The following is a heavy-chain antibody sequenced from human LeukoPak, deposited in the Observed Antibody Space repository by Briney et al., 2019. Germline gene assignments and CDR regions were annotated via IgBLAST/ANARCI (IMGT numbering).Heavy chain of an antibody. V-gene: IGHV3-7*01. CDR1: GFTFTNYW. J-gene: IGHJ5*01. CDR3: ARLKDAVTIFDC. CDR2: IKEDGSQK. Sequence: GESLRLSCIASGFTFTNYWMSWVRQAPGKGLEWVATIKEDGSQKYYVDSVKGRFTISRDNTKNSLYVQMNSLRAEDTAVYYCARLKDAVTIFDCWGQGIMVTVSS. D-gene: IGHD4-17*01.